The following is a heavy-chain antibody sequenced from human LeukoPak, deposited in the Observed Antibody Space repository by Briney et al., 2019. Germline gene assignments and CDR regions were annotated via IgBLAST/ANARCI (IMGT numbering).Heavy chain of an antibody. CDR2: ISGSGGST. CDR1: GFTFSSYA. J-gene: IGHJ4*02. D-gene: IGHD3-10*01. Sequence: GGSLRLSCAASGFTFSSYAMSWVRQAPGKGLEWVSAISGSGGSTYYADSVKGRFTISRDNSEDTAVYYCAKARPRVTMVRGTCYFDYWGQGTLVTVSS. V-gene: IGHV3-23*01. CDR3: CYFDY.